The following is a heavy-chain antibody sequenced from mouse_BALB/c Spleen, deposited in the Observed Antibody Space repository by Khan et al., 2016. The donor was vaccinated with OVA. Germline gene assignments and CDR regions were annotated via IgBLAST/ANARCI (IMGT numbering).Heavy chain of an antibody. CDR1: GFSLSRYN. CDR2: IWGGGGT. Sequence: QVQLKESGPGLVAPSQSPSITCTVSGFSLSRYNIHWVRQPPGKGLNWLGMIWGGGGTDYNSTLKSRLSISKDNSKSQVFLRMNSLQTDDTAMYYCARAYYRYDGYYAMDYWGQGTSGTVSS. CDR3: ARAYYRYDGYYAMDY. J-gene: IGHJ4*01. V-gene: IGHV2-6-4*01. D-gene: IGHD2-14*01.